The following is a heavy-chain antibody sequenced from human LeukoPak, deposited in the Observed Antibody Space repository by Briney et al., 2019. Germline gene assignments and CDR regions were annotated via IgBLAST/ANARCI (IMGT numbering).Heavy chain of an antibody. CDR1: GGTFSSYA. CDR3: ARDTFGTSRPIEY. J-gene: IGHJ4*02. D-gene: IGHD2/OR15-2a*01. CDR2: ISAYNGNT. V-gene: IGHV1-18*01. Sequence: ASVKVSCKASGGTFSSYAISWVRQAPGQGLEWMGWISAYNGNTNYAQKLQGRVTMTTDTSTSTAYMELNSLRSEDTAVYYCARDTFGTSRPIEYWGQGTLVTVSS.